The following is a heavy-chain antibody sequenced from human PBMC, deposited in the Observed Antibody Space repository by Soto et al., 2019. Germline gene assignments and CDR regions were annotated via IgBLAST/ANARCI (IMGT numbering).Heavy chain of an antibody. Sequence: ASVKVSCKASGYTFTGYYMHWVRQAPGQGIEWMGRINPNSGGTNYAQKFQGWVTMTRDTSISTAYMELSSLRSEDTAVYYCARGVIVLVPAAKLYYYYGMDVWGQGTTVTVSS. CDR1: GYTFTGYY. CDR3: ARGVIVLVPAAKLYYYYGMDV. D-gene: IGHD2-2*01. J-gene: IGHJ6*02. CDR2: INPNSGGT. V-gene: IGHV1-2*04.